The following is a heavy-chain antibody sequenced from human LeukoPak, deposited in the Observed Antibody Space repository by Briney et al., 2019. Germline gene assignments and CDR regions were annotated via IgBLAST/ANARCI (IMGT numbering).Heavy chain of an antibody. J-gene: IGHJ3*02. CDR1: GGSISSGGYY. CDR2: IYYTRST. D-gene: IGHD2-2*01. Sequence: PSQTLSLTCTVSGGSISSGGYYWSWIRQPPGKGLEWIGYIYYTRSTNYSPSLKSRASMSVDTSKNQVSLKMTSVTAADTAVYYCARPSIPSAAASALDIWGQGTMVTVSS. V-gene: IGHV4-61*08. CDR3: ARPSIPSAAASALDI.